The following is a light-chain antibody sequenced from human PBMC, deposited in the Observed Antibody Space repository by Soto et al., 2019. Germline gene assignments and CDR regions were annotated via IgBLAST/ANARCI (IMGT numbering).Light chain of an antibody. CDR3: SSYTGTHTLYV. CDR1: SSDIGDYNY. Sequence: QSVLTQPASVSGSPGQSITISCTGTSSDIGDYNYVSWYQQHPGKAPKLLIYEVTNRPSGVSDRFSASKSGDTASLTISGLQAEDEADYYCSSYTGTHTLYVFGTGTKLTVL. V-gene: IGLV2-14*01. J-gene: IGLJ1*01. CDR2: EVT.